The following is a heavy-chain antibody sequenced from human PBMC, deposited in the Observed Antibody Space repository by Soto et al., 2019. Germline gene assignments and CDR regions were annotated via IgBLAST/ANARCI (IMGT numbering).Heavy chain of an antibody. CDR1: GGSISSSSYY. CDR2: IYYSGST. Sequence: RSETLSLTCTVSGGSISSSSYYWGWIRQPPGKGLEWIGSIYYSGSTYYNPSLKSRVTISVDTSKNQFSLKLSSVTAADTAVYYCARRLVYAILKRDDAFDIWGQGTMVTVSS. V-gene: IGHV4-39*01. D-gene: IGHD2-8*01. CDR3: ARRLVYAILKRDDAFDI. J-gene: IGHJ3*02.